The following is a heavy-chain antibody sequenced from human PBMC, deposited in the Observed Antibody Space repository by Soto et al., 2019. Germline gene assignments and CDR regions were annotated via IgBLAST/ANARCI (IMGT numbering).Heavy chain of an antibody. V-gene: IGHV4-59*01. CDR3: AREGNGWYYSDY. D-gene: IGHD6-19*01. Sequence: PSETLSLTCTVSGGSITSFYWSWIRQTPGKGLEWIGHISYTGSTNHNPSLKSRVTIAVDTSKNQFSLNLTSVTAADTAVYYCAREGNGWYYSDYWGQGTLVTVSS. J-gene: IGHJ4*02. CDR2: ISYTGST. CDR1: GGSITSFY.